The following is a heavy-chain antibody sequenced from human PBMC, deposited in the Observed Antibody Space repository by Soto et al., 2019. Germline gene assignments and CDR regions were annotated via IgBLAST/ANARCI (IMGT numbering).Heavy chain of an antibody. CDR3: TRVWGGAFDI. CDR1: GGSISSYY. D-gene: IGHD3-10*01. Sequence: QVQLQESGPGLVKPSETLSLTCTVSGGSISSYYWSWIRQAPGKGLEWIGYIYYSGSTNYNPSLKSRVTISVDTSKNQFSLMLSSVTAADTAVYYCTRVWGGAFDIWGQGTMVTVSS. J-gene: IGHJ3*02. V-gene: IGHV4-59*01. CDR2: IYYSGST.